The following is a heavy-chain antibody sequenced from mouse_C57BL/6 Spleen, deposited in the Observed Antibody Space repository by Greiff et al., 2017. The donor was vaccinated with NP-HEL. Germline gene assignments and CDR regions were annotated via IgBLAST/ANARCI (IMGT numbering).Heavy chain of an antibody. CDR2: IYPGDGDT. V-gene: IGHV1-80*01. CDR1: GYAFSSYW. CDR3: ARECSTVVATRYAMDY. J-gene: IGHJ4*01. Sequence: VQLQQSGAELVKPGASVKISCKASGYAFSSYWMNWVKQRPGKGLEWIGQIYPGDGDTNYNGKFKGKATLTADKSSSTAYMQRSSLTSEDSAVYFCARECSTVVATRYAMDYWGQGTSVTVSS. D-gene: IGHD1-1*01.